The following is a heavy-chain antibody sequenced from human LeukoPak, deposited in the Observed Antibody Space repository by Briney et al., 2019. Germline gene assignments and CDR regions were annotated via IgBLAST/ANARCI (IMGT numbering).Heavy chain of an antibody. V-gene: IGHV3-74*01. CDR3: ARVPPSRSSSWSEFDY. J-gene: IGHJ4*02. CDR1: GFTFSSYW. Sequence: GGSLRLSCAASGFTFSSYWMHWVRQAPGKGLVWVSRINSDGSSTSYADAVKGRFTISRDNAKNTLYLQMNSLRAEDTTVYYCARVPPSRSSSWSEFDYWGQGTLVTVSS. CDR2: INSDGSST. D-gene: IGHD6-13*01.